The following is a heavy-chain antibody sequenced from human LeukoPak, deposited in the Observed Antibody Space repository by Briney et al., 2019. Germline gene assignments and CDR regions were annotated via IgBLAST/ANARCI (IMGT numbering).Heavy chain of an antibody. CDR3: AKSRGDYYYYGMDV. CDR2: MSWNSGSI. J-gene: IGHJ6*02. Sequence: GGSLRLSCAASRFTFDDYAMHWVRQAPGKGLEWVSGMSWNSGSIGYADSVKGRFTISRDNAKNSLYLEMNSLSTEDTALYYCAKSRGDYYYYGMDVWGQGTTVTVSS. D-gene: IGHD3-10*01. V-gene: IGHV3-9*01. CDR1: RFTFDDYA.